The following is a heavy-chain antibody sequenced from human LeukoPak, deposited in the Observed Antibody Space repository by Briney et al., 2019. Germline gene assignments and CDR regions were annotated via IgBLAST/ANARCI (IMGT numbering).Heavy chain of an antibody. V-gene: IGHV1-69*13. Sequence: GASVKVSCKASGGTFSNYTINWVRQAPGQGLEWMGGIIPIFGTSNYAQKFQGRVTIIADESTSTASMELSSLRSEYTAVYYCANLRVIDDSSGYYVAFDIWGQGTMVTVSS. CDR3: ANLRVIDDSSGYYVAFDI. CDR1: GGTFSNYT. D-gene: IGHD3-22*01. J-gene: IGHJ3*02. CDR2: IIPIFGTS.